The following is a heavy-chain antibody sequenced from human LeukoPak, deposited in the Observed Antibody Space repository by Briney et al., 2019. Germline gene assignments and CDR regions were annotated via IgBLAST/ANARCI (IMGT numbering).Heavy chain of an antibody. CDR2: VNTDGSTP. J-gene: IGHJ3*02. CDR1: GFTFSSYW. D-gene: IGHD5-24*01. Sequence: PGGSLRLSCAASGFTFSSYWMHWVRQAPGKGLVWVSRVNTDGSTPTYADSVKGRFTISRDNSKNTLYLQMSSLRPEDTAVYYCAKEGRWLQLGGAFDIWGQGTMVTVSS. V-gene: IGHV3-74*01. CDR3: AKEGRWLQLGGAFDI.